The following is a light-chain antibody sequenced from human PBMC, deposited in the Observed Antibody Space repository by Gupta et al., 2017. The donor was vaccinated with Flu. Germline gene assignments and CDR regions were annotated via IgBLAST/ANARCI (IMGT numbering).Light chain of an antibody. CDR2: GVS. CDR1: SSDVGDYDY. J-gene: IGLJ3*02. V-gene: IGLV2-8*01. CDR3: SSYAGSNNLV. Sequence: QSALTQPPSASGSPGQSVTISCPGSSSDVGDYDYVSWYQQHPGKAPKLIIFGVSKRPSGVPDRFSGSKSGITASLTVSGLQVEDEAEYYCSSYAGSNNLVFGGGTKRTVL.